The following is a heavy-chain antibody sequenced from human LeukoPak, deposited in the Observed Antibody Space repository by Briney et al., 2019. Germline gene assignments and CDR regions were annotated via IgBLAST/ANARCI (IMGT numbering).Heavy chain of an antibody. CDR3: AREAYYYDSSGYLYYYGMDV. CDR2: ISYDGSNK. CDR1: GFTFSSYA. V-gene: IGHV3-30-3*01. Sequence: PGGSLRLSCAASGFTFSSYAMHWVRQAPGKGLEWAAVISYDGSNKYYADSVKGRFTISRDNSKNTLYLQMNSLRAEDTAVYYCAREAYYYDSSGYLYYYGMDVWGQGTTVTVSS. J-gene: IGHJ6*02. D-gene: IGHD3-22*01.